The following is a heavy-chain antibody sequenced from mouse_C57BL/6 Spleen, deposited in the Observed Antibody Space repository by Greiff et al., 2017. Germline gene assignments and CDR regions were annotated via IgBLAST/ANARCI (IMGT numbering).Heavy chain of an antibody. CDR1: GFTFSDYG. V-gene: IGHV5-17*01. J-gene: IGHJ1*03. D-gene: IGHD1-1*01. Sequence: EVKLVESGGGLVKPGGSLKLSCAASGFTFSDYGMHWVRQAPEKGLEWVAYISSGSSTIYYADTVKGRFTISRDNAKNTLFLQMTSLRSEDTAMYYCASPITTVVATDWYFDVWGTGTTVTVSS. CDR2: ISSGSSTI. CDR3: ASPITTVVATDWYFDV.